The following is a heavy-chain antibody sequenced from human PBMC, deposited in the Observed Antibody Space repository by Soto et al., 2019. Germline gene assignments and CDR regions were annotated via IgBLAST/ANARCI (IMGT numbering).Heavy chain of an antibody. CDR1: GGSFSGYY. D-gene: IGHD1-1*01. J-gene: IGHJ4*02. CDR2: INRSGRT. V-gene: IGHV4-34*01. CDR3: AIMHTGTTTFDY. Sequence: SETLSLTCDVYGGSFSGYYWSWIRQPPGKGLEWIGEINRSGRTNYNPSLKSRVTMSVDTSKNQFSLNLNSVTAADTAVYYCAIMHTGTTTFDYWGQGTLATVSS.